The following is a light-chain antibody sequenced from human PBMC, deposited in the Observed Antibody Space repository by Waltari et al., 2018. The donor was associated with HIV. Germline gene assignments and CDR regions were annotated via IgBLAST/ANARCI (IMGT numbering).Light chain of an antibody. CDR3: QQSNTSPWT. CDR1: HAVGNS. CDR2: GAS. V-gene: IGKV1-39*01. Sequence: EIQVTQSPSSLSATVGGRITITCRTSHAVGNSLNWYQQKPGKAPELLISGASNLQDGVPSRFSASGSGTDFTLTINNLQPADFATYFCQQSNTSPWTFGQGTKVDNK. J-gene: IGKJ1*01.